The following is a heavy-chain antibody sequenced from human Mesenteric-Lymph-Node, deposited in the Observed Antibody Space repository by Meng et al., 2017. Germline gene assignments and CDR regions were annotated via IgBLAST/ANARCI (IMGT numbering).Heavy chain of an antibody. CDR2: INPNSGGT. V-gene: IGHV1-2*06. J-gene: IGHJ4*02. D-gene: IGHD2-21*01. CDR1: GYTFTGYY. CDR3: ASFARLSAGYYFDY. Sequence: QVQLVQSGADGKKPGSSGKVSCKAFGYTFTGYYMHWVRQAPGQGLEWMGRINPNSGGTNYAQKFQGRVTMTRDTSISTAYMELSRLRSDDTAVYYCASFARLSAGYYFDYWGQGTLVTVSS.